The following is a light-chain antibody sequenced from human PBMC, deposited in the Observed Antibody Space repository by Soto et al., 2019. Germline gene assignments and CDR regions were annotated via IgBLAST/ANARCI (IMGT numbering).Light chain of an antibody. CDR3: KRGNVYSWT. CDR1: QSISIW. Sequence: DIHMTQSPSTLSASVGDRVTITCRASQSISIWLAWYQQKPGKAPNLLIYKTSSLETGVPSRFSGGGSGTKFTLTISSLQREDFASYHCKRGNVYSWTSGKGTRVKV. CDR2: KTS. V-gene: IGKV1-5*03. J-gene: IGKJ1*01.